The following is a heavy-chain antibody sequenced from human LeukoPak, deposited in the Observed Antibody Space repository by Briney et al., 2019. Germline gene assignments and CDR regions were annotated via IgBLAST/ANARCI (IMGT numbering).Heavy chain of an antibody. D-gene: IGHD3-22*01. CDR2: ISSSSSYI. CDR3: ARGDYYYDSSGYDY. J-gene: IGHJ4*02. V-gene: IGHV3-21*01. Sequence: PGGSLRLSCAASGFTFSSYSMNWVRQAPGKGPEWVSSISSSSSYIYYADSVKGRFTISRDNAKNSLYLQMNSLRAEDTAVYYCARGDYYYDSSGYDYWGQGTLVTVSS. CDR1: GFTFSSYS.